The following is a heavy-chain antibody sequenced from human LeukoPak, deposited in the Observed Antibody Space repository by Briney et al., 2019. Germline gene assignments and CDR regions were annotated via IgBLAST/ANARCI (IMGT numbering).Heavy chain of an antibody. J-gene: IGHJ5*02. CDR2: IYPSDPDT. CDR3: ARQTTPGWFDP. Sequence: GESLKISCKGSGYSFTNYWIAWVRQMPGKGLEWRGIIYPSDPDTRYSPSFQGQVTISADKSISTAYLQWSSLKASDTAMYYCARQTTPGWFDPWGQGTLVTVSS. D-gene: IGHD1-1*01. CDR1: GYSFTNYW. V-gene: IGHV5-51*01.